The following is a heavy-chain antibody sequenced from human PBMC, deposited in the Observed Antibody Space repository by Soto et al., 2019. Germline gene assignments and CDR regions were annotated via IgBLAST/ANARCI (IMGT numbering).Heavy chain of an antibody. CDR2: INPGGGST. CDR1: GYTFTSYY. Sequence: ASVKVSCKASGYTFTSYYMHWVRQAPGQGLEWMGIINPGGGSTSYAQKFQGRVTMTRDTSTSTVYMELSSLRSEDTAVYYCARVPGAFYYYYGMDVWGQGTTVTVSS. CDR3: ARVPGAFYYYYGMDV. D-gene: IGHD3-3*02. J-gene: IGHJ6*02. V-gene: IGHV1-46*01.